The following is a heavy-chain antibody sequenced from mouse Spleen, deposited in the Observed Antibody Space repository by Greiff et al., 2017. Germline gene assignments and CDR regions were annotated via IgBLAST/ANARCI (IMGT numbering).Heavy chain of an antibody. D-gene: IGHD2-10*01. J-gene: IGHJ4*01. CDR1: GFTFSSYT. CDR3: AKANAYYGNHGAMDY. Sequence: EVMLVESGGGLVKPGGSLKLSCAASGFTFSSYTMSWVRQTPEKRLEWVATISSGGSYTYYPDSVKGRFTISRDNAKNTLYLQMSSLRSEDTAMYYCAKANAYYGNHGAMDYWGQGTSVTVSS. CDR2: ISSGGSYT. V-gene: IGHV5-9-1*01.